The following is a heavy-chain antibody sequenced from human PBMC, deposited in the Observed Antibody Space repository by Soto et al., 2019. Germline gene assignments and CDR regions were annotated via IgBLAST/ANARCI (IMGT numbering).Heavy chain of an antibody. CDR2: INPATGAA. J-gene: IGHJ3*02. CDR3: ARGGGVGVAGSAAFDM. Sequence: QLHLVQSGAVVKKPGASVTVSCSASGYPVTAYYMHWVRQAPGRGLEGMGGINPATGAAKYTQTFQGRVTMARDTSTSTGFMELSGLTSEDTAVFYWARGGGVGVAGSAAFDMWGQGTLVTVSS. D-gene: IGHD3-3*01. V-gene: IGHV1-2*02. CDR1: GYPVTAYY.